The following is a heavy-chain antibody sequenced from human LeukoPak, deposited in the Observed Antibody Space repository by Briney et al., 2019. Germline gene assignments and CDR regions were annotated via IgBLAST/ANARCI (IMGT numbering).Heavy chain of an antibody. Sequence: PGGSLRLSCAASGFTSSSYSMNWVRQAPGKGLEWVSYISSGSSNIYYADSVKGRFTISRDNAKNSLYLQMNSLRDEDTAVYYCATYDSSGYYWGQGTLVTVSS. J-gene: IGHJ4*02. CDR1: GFTSSSYS. D-gene: IGHD3-22*01. V-gene: IGHV3-48*02. CDR2: ISSGSSNI. CDR3: ATYDSSGYY.